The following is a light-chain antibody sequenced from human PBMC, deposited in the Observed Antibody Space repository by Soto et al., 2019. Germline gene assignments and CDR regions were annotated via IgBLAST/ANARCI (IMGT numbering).Light chain of an antibody. CDR3: QQYNSYRGT. V-gene: IGKV1-5*01. CDR2: DAS. Sequence: DIQMTQSPSTLSASVGDRVAITCRASQSISSCLAWYQQKPGKAPKLLIYDASILESGVPSRFSGSGSGTEFTLTISSLQPDDFATYYCQQYNSYRGTFGQGTKVDIK. J-gene: IGKJ1*01. CDR1: QSISSC.